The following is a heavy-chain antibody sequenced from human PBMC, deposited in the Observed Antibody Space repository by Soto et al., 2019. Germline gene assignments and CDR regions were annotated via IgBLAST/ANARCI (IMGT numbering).Heavy chain of an antibody. CDR1: GFTFDDYT. D-gene: IGHD6-13*01. CDR2: ISWDGGST. J-gene: IGHJ6*02. Sequence: GGSLRLSCAASGFTFDDYTMHWVRQAPGKGLEWVSLISWDGGSTYYADSVKGRFTISKDTSKNQVVLTMTNMDPVDTATYYCARFYSSSWSNYYYYYGMDVWGQGTTVTVSS. V-gene: IGHV3-43*01. CDR3: ARFYSSSWSNYYYYYGMDV.